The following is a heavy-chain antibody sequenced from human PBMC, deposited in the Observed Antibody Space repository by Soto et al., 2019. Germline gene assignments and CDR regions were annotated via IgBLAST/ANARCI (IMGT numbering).Heavy chain of an antibody. D-gene: IGHD2-15*01. CDR1: GCTFHHYA. J-gene: IGHJ4*02. Sequence: GSLILSCSASGCTFHHYAMRFVLPAPGKGLEWVSIIIANGGTFYADSVKGRFTISRDNSKNTVYLQMSSLRVEDKAIYYCAKDYTVAADPSSVILFDYWRQGDLGTVSS. V-gene: IGHV3-23*01. CDR2: IIANGGT. CDR3: AKDYTVAADPSSVILFDY.